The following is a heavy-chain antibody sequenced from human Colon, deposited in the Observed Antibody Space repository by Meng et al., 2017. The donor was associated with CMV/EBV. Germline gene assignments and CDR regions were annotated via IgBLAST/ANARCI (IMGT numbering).Heavy chain of an antibody. CDR3: ARDKIVVVPAAIGMDAFDI. D-gene: IGHD2-2*01. Sequence: GGSLSLSCAASGFTFSSYWMSWVRQAPGKGLEWVANIKQDGSEKYYVDSVKGRFTISRDNAKNSLYLQMNSLRAEDTAVYYCARDKIVVVPAAIGMDAFDIWGQGTLVTVSS. V-gene: IGHV3-7*01. J-gene: IGHJ3*02. CDR2: IKQDGSEK. CDR1: GFTFSSYW.